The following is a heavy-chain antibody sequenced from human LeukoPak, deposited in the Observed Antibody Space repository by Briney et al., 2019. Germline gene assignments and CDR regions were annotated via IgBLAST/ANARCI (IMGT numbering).Heavy chain of an antibody. CDR2: ISSSSSYI. CDR1: GFTFSSYS. Sequence: PGGSLRLSCAASGFTFSSYSMNWVRQAPGKGLEWVSSISSSSSYIYYADSVKGRFTISRDNAKNSLYLQMNSLRAEDAAVYYCAREGSREYYYDSSGHYPFDYWGQGTLVTVSS. J-gene: IGHJ4*02. CDR3: AREGSREYYYDSSGHYPFDY. V-gene: IGHV3-21*01. D-gene: IGHD3-22*01.